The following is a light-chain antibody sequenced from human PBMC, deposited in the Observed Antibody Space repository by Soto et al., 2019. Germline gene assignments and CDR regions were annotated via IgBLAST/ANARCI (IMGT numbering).Light chain of an antibody. Sequence: DIQMTQSPSTLSGSVGDRVTITCRASQTISSWLAWYQQKPGKAPKLLIYKASTLKSGVPSRFSGSGSGTDFTLTIRRLEPEDFAVDYCQQYGSSGTFGQGTKVDIK. CDR2: KAS. CDR3: QQYGSSGT. V-gene: IGKV1-5*03. CDR1: QTISSW. J-gene: IGKJ1*01.